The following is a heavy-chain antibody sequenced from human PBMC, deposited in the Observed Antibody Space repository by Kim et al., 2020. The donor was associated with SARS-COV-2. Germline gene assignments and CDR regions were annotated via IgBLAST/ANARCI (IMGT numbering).Heavy chain of an antibody. J-gene: IGHJ5*02. V-gene: IGHV7-4-1*02. CDR3: ARDRYSYGLNWFDP. Sequence: YAPVFPGRFVFSLETSTSTAYLQISSLKAEDTAVYYCARDRYSYGLNWFDPWGQGTLVTVSS. D-gene: IGHD5-18*01.